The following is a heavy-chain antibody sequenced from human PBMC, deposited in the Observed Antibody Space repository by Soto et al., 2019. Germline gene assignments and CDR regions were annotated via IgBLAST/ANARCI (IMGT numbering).Heavy chain of an antibody. D-gene: IGHD2-15*01. CDR1: GYTFTSYG. V-gene: IGHV1-18*01. CDR3: AESMILGYCSGGSCYRGDAFDI. CDR2: ISAYNGNT. J-gene: IGHJ3*02. Sequence: GASVKVSCKASGYTFTSYGISWVRQAPGQWLEWMGWISAYNGNTNYAQKLQGRVTMTTDTSTSTAYMELRSLRSDDTAVYYCAESMILGYCSGGSCYRGDAFDIWGQGTMVTVSS.